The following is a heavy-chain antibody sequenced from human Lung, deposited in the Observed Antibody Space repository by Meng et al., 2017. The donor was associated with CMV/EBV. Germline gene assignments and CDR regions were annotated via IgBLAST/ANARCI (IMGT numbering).Heavy chain of an antibody. Sequence: VERLGSGGNLVQPGGSLRLSWAASGFIFSSYPMSWVRQAPGKGLEWVSGISGSGGSTFYADSVKGRFTISRDNSRNTLFLQMNSLRAEDTAVYYCAEGGDRRYARLAGDGYWGQGTLVTVSS. V-gene: IGHV3-23*01. CDR3: AEGGDRRYARLAGDGY. CDR1: GFIFSSYP. D-gene: IGHD3-16*01. CDR2: ISGSGGST. J-gene: IGHJ4*02.